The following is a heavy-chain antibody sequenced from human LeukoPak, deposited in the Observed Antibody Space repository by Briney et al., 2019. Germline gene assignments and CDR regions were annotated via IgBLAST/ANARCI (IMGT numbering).Heavy chain of an antibody. CDR3: AKDAQRGFDYSNSLQF. D-gene: IGHD4-11*01. CDR2: IWSDGTNQ. J-gene: IGHJ4*02. CDR1: GFTFNHYG. Sequence: GSLRLSCAASGFTFNHYGMHWVRQAPGKGLEWVAVIWSDGTNQFYADSVKGRFTISRDDSQKTVFLQMSSLRAEDTAIYYCAKDAQRGFDYSNSLQFWGQGTLVTVSS. V-gene: IGHV3-33*06.